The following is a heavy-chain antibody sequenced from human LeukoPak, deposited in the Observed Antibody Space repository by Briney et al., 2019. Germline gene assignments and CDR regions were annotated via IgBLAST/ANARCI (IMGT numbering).Heavy chain of an antibody. V-gene: IGHV3-38-3*01. D-gene: IGHD3-22*01. CDR1: GFTVSSNE. CDR2: ISSGST. CDR3: KKKSAMLVVVIVGMADI. J-gene: IGHJ3*02. Sequence: GGSLRLSCAASGFTVSSNEMSWVRQAPGKGLEWVSSISSGSTYYADSRKVRFTISRDKSKNTLQLKMNSLKAEDTAVYYCKKKSAMLVVVIVGMADIWGQGTMVTVSS.